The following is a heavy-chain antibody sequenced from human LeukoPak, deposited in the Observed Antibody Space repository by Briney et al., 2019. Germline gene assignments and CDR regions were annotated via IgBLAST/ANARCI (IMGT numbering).Heavy chain of an antibody. CDR2: ISGSGEST. Sequence: GGSLRLSCAASGFTFSSFAMSWVRQAPGKGLEWVSSISGSGESTYYADYVKARFTVSRDNSKNTLNLRLNSLRAEDTAVYYCAKDAIGQYRPYYFDCWGQGTLVTVSS. V-gene: IGHV3-23*01. J-gene: IGHJ4*02. D-gene: IGHD3-16*02. CDR3: AKDAIGQYRPYYFDC. CDR1: GFTFSSFA.